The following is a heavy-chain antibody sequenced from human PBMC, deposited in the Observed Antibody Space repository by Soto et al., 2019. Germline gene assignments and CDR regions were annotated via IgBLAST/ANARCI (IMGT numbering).Heavy chain of an antibody. CDR2: VNDSGNS. Sequence: QVQLQQWGAGLLKPSETLSLTCAVYGGSFSGYQWSWIRQTPGKGLEWTGEVNDSGNSNYNPSLTIRPTILVDTPTKQISLKLSSVTAPHTAVYYCARGLTQWFGELSRRGVSYYFMDAWGQATTVTISS. CDR1: GGSFSGYQ. CDR3: ARGLTQWFGELSRRGVSYYFMDA. D-gene: IGHD3-10*01. J-gene: IGHJ6*03. V-gene: IGHV4-34*01.